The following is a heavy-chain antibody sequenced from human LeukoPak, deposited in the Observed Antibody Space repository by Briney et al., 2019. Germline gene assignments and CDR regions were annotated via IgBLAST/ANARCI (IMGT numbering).Heavy chain of an antibody. CDR3: ARDSGICGTTE. Sequence: PSVTLSLTCTVSGGSISSYYWSWIRQPPGKGLEWIGYIYYSGSTNYNPSLKSRVTISVDTSKNQFSLKLSSVTAADTAVYYCARDSGICGTTEWGQGTLVTVSS. V-gene: IGHV4-59*01. D-gene: IGHD1-7*01. CDR1: GGSISSYY. J-gene: IGHJ4*02. CDR2: IYYSGST.